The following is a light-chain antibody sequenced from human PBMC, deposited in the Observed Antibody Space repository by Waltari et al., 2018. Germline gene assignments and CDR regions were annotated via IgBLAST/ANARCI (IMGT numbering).Light chain of an antibody. CDR1: QSISTS. CDR2: KAS. CDR3: QQSDSVPLT. Sequence: DIQMTQSPSTLSASVGDRVTITCRDSQSISTSLAWYQQKPGKAPRLLMHKASSLESGVPSRFSGSGSGTEFTLTISTLQPEDFATYYCQQSDSVPLTFGGGTKVEIK. J-gene: IGKJ4*01. V-gene: IGKV1-5*03.